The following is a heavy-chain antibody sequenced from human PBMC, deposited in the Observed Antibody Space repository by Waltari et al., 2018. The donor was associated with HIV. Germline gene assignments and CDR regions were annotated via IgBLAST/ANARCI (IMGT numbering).Heavy chain of an antibody. CDR3: ASPTMSTAFDI. J-gene: IGHJ3*02. Sequence: QLQLQESGPGLVKPSETLSLNCTVSGGSISSSSYYWGWIRQPPGKGLEGIGSIYYSGSTYYNPSLKSRVTISVDTSKNQFSLKLSSVTAADTAVYYCASPTMSTAFDIWGQGTMVTVSS. CDR1: GGSISSSSYY. D-gene: IGHD3-10*02. CDR2: IYYSGST. V-gene: IGHV4-39*01.